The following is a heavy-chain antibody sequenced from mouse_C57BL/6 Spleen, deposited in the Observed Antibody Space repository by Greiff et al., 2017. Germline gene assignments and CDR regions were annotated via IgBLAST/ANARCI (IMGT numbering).Heavy chain of an antibody. CDR2: INPNNGGT. J-gene: IGHJ1*03. D-gene: IGHD1-1*01. Sequence: EVQLQQSGPELVKPGASVKISCKASGYTFTDYYMNWVKQSHGKSLEWIGDINPNNGGTSYNQKFKGKATLTVNKSSSTAYMELRSLTSEDSAVYYCARHGSSLDVWGTGTTVTVSS. V-gene: IGHV1-26*01. CDR1: GYTFTDYY. CDR3: ARHGSSLDV.